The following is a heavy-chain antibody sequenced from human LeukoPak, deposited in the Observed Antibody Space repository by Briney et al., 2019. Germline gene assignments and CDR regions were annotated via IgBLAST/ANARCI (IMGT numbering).Heavy chain of an antibody. D-gene: IGHD3-10*01. CDR2: INHSGST. V-gene: IGHV4-34*01. J-gene: IGHJ3*02. CDR3: ASSSRGAFDI. CDR1: GGSFSGYY. Sequence: ETSETLSLTCAVYGGSFSGYYWSWIRQPPGKGLEWIGEINHSGSTNYNPSLKSRVTVSVDTSKNQFSLKLSSVTAADTAAYYCASSSRGAFDIWGQGTMVTVSS.